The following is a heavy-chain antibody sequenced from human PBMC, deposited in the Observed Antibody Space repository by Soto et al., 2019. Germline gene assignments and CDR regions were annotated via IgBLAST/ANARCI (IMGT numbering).Heavy chain of an antibody. J-gene: IGHJ4*02. V-gene: IGHV1-69*06. CDR1: GGTFSSYA. CDR2: IIPIFGKA. CDR3: ARTYDSSGYYY. Sequence: SVKVSCKAFGGTFSSYAISWVRQAPGQGLEWMGGIIPIFGKANYEKKFQGRVTITAEKSTSTAYMELSSLRSEDTAVYYCARTYDSSGYYYWGQGTMVTV. D-gene: IGHD3-22*01.